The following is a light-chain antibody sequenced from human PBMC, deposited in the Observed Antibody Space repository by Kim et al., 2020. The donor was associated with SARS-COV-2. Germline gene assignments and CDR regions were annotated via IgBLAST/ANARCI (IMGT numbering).Light chain of an antibody. J-gene: IGLJ3*02. CDR1: VPNIGSGWA. CDR3: QSYDSSLSGWV. Sequence: ATTPGTVGVPNIGSGWAVHRCQRLPGSAPTLRLCGNSKRPSGVPDRFSGSKSGTSASLAITGLQAEDEADYYCQSYDSSLSGWVFGGGTQLTVL. CDR2: GNS. V-gene: IGLV1-40*01.